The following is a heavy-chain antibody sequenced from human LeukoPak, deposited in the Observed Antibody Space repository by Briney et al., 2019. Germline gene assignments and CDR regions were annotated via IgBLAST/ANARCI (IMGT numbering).Heavy chain of an antibody. D-gene: IGHD3-22*01. V-gene: IGHV3-64*04. CDR1: GFTFSNYA. Sequence: GGSLRLSCSASGFTFSNYAMHWVRQAPGKGLEYVSAISSNGGSTYYADSVKGRFTISRDNSKNTLNLQMNSLRAEDTALYYCAKDQNYESSGYYGGFDYWGQGTLVTVSS. J-gene: IGHJ4*02. CDR3: AKDQNYESSGYYGGFDY. CDR2: ISSNGGST.